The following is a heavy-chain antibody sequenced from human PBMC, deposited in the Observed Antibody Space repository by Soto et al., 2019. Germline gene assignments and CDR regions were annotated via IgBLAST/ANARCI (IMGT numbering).Heavy chain of an antibody. J-gene: IGHJ4*02. D-gene: IGHD3-16*01. CDR2: MYHSGST. V-gene: IGHV4-39*01. CDR1: AGSISRDSFF. Sequence: SETLSLTCTVSAGSISRDSFFWAWIRQPPGKGLEWIGSMYHSGSTYYTPSLQSRLTTSVDTSKNLFSLKLNSVTAADTAVYYCARHSYDKSGSFGVFDHWGQGSLVTVSS. CDR3: ARHSYDKSGSFGVFDH.